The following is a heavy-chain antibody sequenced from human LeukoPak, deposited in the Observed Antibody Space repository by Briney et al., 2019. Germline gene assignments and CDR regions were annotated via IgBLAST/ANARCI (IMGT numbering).Heavy chain of an antibody. CDR2: ISGDGDRS. J-gene: IGHJ6*02. D-gene: IGHD3-16*02. Sequence: GGSLRLSCAASGFTFSSYAICWVRQAPGKGLEWVSVISGDGDRSYYADSVKGRFTISRDSSNSTLYLQMNSLSAEDTAVYYCAKVTGKEYDYVWGSYRFYGMDVWGQGTTVTVSS. V-gene: IGHV3-23*01. CDR1: GFTFSSYA. CDR3: AKVTGKEYDYVWGSYRFYGMDV.